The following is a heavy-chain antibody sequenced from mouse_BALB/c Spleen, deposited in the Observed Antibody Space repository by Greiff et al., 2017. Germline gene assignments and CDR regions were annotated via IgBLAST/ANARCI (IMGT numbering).Heavy chain of an antibody. CDR1: GFTFSNYW. Sequence: VQVVESGGGLVQPGGSMKLSCVASGFTFSNYWMNWVRQSPEKGLEWVAEIRLKSNNYATHYAESVKGRFTISRDDSKSSVYLQMNNLRAEDTGIYYCTRRLRPYFDVWGAGTTVTVSS. CDR2: IRLKSNNYAT. CDR3: TRRLRPYFDV. J-gene: IGHJ1*01. V-gene: IGHV6-6*02. D-gene: IGHD1-2*01.